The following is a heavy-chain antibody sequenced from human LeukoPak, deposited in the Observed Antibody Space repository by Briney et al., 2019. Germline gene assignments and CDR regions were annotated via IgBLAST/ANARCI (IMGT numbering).Heavy chain of an antibody. J-gene: IGHJ4*02. V-gene: IGHV1-46*01. CDR2: INPSGGST. D-gene: IGHD3-10*01. CDR3: ARNFYGPGGYNGEDFDY. CDR1: GYTFTSYY. Sequence: ASVKVPCKASGYTFTSYYMHWVRQAPGQGLEWMGIINPSGGSTSYAQKFQGRVTMTRDTSTSAVYMELSSLRSEDTAVYYCARNFYGPGGYNGEDFDYWGREPWSPSPQ.